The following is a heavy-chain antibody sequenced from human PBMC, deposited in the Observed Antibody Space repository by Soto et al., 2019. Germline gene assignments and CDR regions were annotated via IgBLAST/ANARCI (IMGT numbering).Heavy chain of an antibody. CDR1: GFTFSSYW. V-gene: IGHV3-74*01. J-gene: IGHJ4*02. D-gene: IGHD3-10*01. Sequence: EVQLVESGGGLVQSGGSLRLSCEASGFTFSSYWMHWVRQAPGKGLVWVSRIKGDGISTNYADSVKGRFTISRDNAKDTVFLQMNGLSADDTAVYCCARGAMGNYYNDYWGQGILVTVSS. CDR3: ARGAMGNYYNDY. CDR2: IKGDGIST.